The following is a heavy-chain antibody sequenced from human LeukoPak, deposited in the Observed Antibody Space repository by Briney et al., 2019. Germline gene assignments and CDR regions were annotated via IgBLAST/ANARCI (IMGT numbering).Heavy chain of an antibody. CDR2: ISGSSSDI. V-gene: IGHV3-21*01. D-gene: IGHD3-10*01. J-gene: IGHJ4*02. CDR3: ARDFYGSGTSVY. CDR1: GLHFTYYT. Sequence: GGSLRLSCAASGLHFTYYTMNWVRQAPGKGLEWVSSISGSSSDIYYADSVKGRFTISRDNAKNSLYLQMNSLRAEDTAVYFCARDFYGSGTSVYWGQGTLLTVSS.